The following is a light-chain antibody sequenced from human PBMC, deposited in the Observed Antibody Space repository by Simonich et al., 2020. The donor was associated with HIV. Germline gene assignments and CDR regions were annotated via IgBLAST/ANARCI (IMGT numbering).Light chain of an antibody. CDR2: AAS. V-gene: IGKV1-12*01. J-gene: IGKJ1*01. CDR3: QQAINFPRT. CDR1: QNIVSW. Sequence: DIQMTQSPSTLSASVGDRVTITCRASQNIVSWLAWYQHKPGKAPRLLMYAASSLQSGVPSRFSGSGSGTKFTLTISSLQPEDFATYYCQQAINFPRTFGQGTKVEVK.